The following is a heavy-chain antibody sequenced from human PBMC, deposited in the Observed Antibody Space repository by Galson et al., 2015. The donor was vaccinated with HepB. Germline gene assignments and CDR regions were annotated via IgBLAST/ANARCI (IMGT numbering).Heavy chain of an antibody. J-gene: IGHJ5*02. CDR2: ISPNNGAT. Sequence: SVKVSCKASGYTFTGYFIHWVRQAPGQGLEWMGRISPNNGATKYAQKFQGRVTMTRDTSINTAYMELSRLRSDDTAVYYCARVKGLSWFDPWGQGTLVSVPS. CDR1: GYTFTGYF. V-gene: IGHV1-2*06. D-gene: IGHD4/OR15-4a*01. CDR3: ARVKGLSWFDP.